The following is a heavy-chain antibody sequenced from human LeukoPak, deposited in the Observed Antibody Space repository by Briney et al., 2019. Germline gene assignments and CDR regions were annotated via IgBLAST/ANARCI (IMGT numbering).Heavy chain of an antibody. J-gene: IGHJ4*02. Sequence: GGSLRLSCAASGFTFSSYWMHWVRQAPGKGLVWVSRINSDGSSTSYADSVKGRFTISRDNAKSTLYLQMNSLRVEDTAVYYCARDGIRGEEFDYWGQGTLVTVSS. CDR3: ARDGIRGEEFDY. D-gene: IGHD3-10*01. CDR2: INSDGSST. V-gene: IGHV3-74*01. CDR1: GFTFSSYW.